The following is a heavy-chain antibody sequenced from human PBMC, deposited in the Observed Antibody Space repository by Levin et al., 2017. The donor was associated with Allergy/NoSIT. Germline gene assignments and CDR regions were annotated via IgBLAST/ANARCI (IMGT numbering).Heavy chain of an antibody. J-gene: IGHJ4*02. CDR1: GFSFDAYA. V-gene: IGHV3-9*01. Sequence: GGSLRLSCAASGFSFDAYAMHWVRQAPGKGLEWVSSISWNSGGMTYADSVKGRFTISRDNAKNSLYLQMHSLRPEDTALYYCAKEHQSIATPALDYWGQGTLVTVSS. CDR2: ISWNSGGM. CDR3: AKEHQSIATPALDY. D-gene: IGHD6-13*01.